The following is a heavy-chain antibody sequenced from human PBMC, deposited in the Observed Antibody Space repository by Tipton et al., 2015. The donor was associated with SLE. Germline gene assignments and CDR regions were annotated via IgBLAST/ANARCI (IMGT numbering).Heavy chain of an antibody. J-gene: IGHJ4*02. V-gene: IGHV4-59*08. D-gene: IGHD2-21*01. CDR3: TRGSYYYFDY. CDR1: GGSISSYY. CDR2: IYYSGTT. Sequence: TLSLTCTVSGGSISSYYWSWIRQPPGKGLEWFGYIYYSGTTNYNPSLKSRVTISVDTPKNQFSLRLSSVTAADTAVYYCTRGSYYYFDYLGQGTLVTVSS.